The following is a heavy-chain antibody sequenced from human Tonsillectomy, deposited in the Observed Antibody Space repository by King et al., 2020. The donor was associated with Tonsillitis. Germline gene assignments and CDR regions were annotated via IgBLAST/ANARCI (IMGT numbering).Heavy chain of an antibody. D-gene: IGHD6-19*01. Sequence: QLVQSGGGLVQPGGSLRLPGAALGLPLGSLWLPWVRRPQGKGLKGLANKRKNESGKYYGDPVKGGFTISRDTAKNSLYLQMNSLRAEDTAVYYCARHGSGWPRGFDYWGQGTLVTVSS. CDR3: ARHGSGWPRGFDY. V-gene: IGHV3-7*03. CDR2: KRKNESGK. CDR1: GLPLGSLW. J-gene: IGHJ4*02.